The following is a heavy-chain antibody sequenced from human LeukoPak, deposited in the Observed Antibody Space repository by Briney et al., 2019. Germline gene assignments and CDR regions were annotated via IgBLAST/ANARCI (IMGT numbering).Heavy chain of an antibody. V-gene: IGHV3-53*01. CDR3: ARGQGALDY. Sequence: PGGSLRLSCAASGFTASSNYMSWVRQAPGKGLEWVSVIYSGGSTYYADFVKGRFTISRDNSKNTLYLQMNSLRAEDTAVYYCARGQGALDYWGQGTLVTVSS. CDR1: GFTASSNY. J-gene: IGHJ4*02. CDR2: IYSGGST.